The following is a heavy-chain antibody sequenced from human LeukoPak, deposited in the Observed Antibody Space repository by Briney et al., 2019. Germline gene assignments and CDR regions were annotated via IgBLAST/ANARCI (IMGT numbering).Heavy chain of an antibody. CDR1: GDSITGSSYY. Sequence: ETLSLTCTVSGDSITGSSYYWGWVRQAPGKGLEWVSVIFSSGSTYYADSVKDRFTISRDNPKNTLYLQMNSLRAEDTAVYYCASARKTAAEAYYYYGMDVWGQGTTVTVSS. CDR3: ASARKTAAEAYYYYGMDV. J-gene: IGHJ6*02. D-gene: IGHD6-13*01. V-gene: IGHV3-53*01. CDR2: IFSSGST.